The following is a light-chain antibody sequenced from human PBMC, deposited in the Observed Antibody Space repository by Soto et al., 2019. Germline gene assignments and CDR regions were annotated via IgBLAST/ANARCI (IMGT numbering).Light chain of an antibody. V-gene: IGKV1-39*01. CDR3: QQSDSPPFT. Sequence: DIQMTQSPSSLSASVGDRVTITCRASQSISTYLNWYQQKPGKAPKLLIHAASSLQSGVPSRFSGSGSGTDFSLTISSLQPEDFASYYCQQSDSPPFTFGPGTKVDTK. CDR1: QSISTY. J-gene: IGKJ3*01. CDR2: AAS.